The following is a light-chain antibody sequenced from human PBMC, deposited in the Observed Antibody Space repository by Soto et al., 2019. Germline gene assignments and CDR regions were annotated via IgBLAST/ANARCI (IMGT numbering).Light chain of an antibody. J-gene: IGKJ2*01. V-gene: IGKV3-15*01. CDR3: QQYNNWPLT. CDR2: GAS. Sequence: DIVMTQSPATLSVSPGERATLSCRASQSVSSSLAWYQQKPGQAPRLLIYGASTRATGIPARFSGSGSWTEFTLTISSLQSEDFAVYYCQQYNNWPLTFGQGTKLEIK. CDR1: QSVSSS.